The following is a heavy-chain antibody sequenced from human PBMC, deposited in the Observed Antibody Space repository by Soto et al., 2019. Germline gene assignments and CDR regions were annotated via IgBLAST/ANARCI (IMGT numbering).Heavy chain of an antibody. CDR1: GYTFTSYW. D-gene: IGHD3-22*01. CDR3: ARHLISSSGPFDY. CDR2: IYPADSDT. V-gene: IGHV5-51*01. J-gene: IGHJ4*02. Sequence: GESLKLSCKGSGYTFTSYWSGWVRQMPGKGLELMGVIYPADSDTRYSPSFQGQVTISADKSISTAYLQWSSLKASDTAMYYCARHLISSSGPFDYWGQGTLVTVSS.